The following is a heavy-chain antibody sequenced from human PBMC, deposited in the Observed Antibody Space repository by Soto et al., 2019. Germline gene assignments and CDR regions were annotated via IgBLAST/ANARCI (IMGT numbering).Heavy chain of an antibody. J-gene: IGHJ5*02. Sequence: SETLSLTCAVYGGSFSGYYWSWIRQPPGKGLEWIGEINHSGGTNYNPSLKSRVTISVDTSKNQFSLKLSSVTAADTAVYYCARGSDGSGSYYKRGHWFDPWGQGTLVTVSS. CDR2: INHSGGT. V-gene: IGHV4-34*01. CDR3: ARGSDGSGSYYKRGHWFDP. CDR1: GGSFSGYY. D-gene: IGHD3-10*01.